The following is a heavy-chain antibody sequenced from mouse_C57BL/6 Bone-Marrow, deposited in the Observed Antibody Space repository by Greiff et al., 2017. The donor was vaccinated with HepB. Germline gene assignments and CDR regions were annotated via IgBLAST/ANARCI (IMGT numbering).Heavy chain of an antibody. CDR2: IRNKANGYTT. D-gene: IGHD2-5*01. CDR1: GFTFTDYY. J-gene: IGHJ1*03. CDR3: ARLDSNYVDWYFDV. Sequence: EVKLVESGGGLVQPGGSLSLSCAASGFTFTDYYMSWVRQPPGKALEWLGFIRNKANGYTTEYSASVKGRFTISRDNSQSILYLQMNALRAEDSATYSCARLDSNYVDWYFDVWGTGTTVTVSS. V-gene: IGHV7-3*01.